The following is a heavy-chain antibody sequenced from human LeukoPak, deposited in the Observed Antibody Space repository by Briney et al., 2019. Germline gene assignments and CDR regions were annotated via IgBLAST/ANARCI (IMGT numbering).Heavy chain of an antibody. CDR1: GFTFSSYS. CDR3: ARGSGYDVARFDH. V-gene: IGHV3-21*01. Sequence: GGSLRLSCAASGFTFSSYSMNWVRQAPGKGLEWVSSISSSSSYIYYADSVKGRFTISRDNAKNSLYLQMNSLRAEDTAVYYCARGSGYDVARFDHWGQGTLVTVSS. CDR2: ISSSSSYI. J-gene: IGHJ4*02. D-gene: IGHD5-12*01.